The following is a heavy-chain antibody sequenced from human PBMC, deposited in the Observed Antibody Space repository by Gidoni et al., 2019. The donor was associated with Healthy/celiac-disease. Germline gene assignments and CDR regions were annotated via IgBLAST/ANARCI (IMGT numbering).Heavy chain of an antibody. V-gene: IGHV3-7*01. CDR3: ARDRRILTGYRGQNYGMDV. CDR1: GFTFSSYW. Sequence: EVQLVESGGGLVQPGGSLRLSCAASGFTFSSYWMSWVRQAPGKGLEWVANIKQDGSEKYYVDSVKGRFTISRDNAKNSLYLQMNSLRAEDTAVYYCARDRRILTGYRGQNYGMDVWGQGTTVTVSS. CDR2: IKQDGSEK. J-gene: IGHJ6*02. D-gene: IGHD3-9*01.